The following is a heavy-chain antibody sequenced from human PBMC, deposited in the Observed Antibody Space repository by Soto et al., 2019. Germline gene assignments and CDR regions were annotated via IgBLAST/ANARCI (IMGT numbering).Heavy chain of an antibody. CDR3: ARHTLPYYGDYLNWFDP. CDR1: GGSISSSSYY. Sequence: SETLSLTCTVSGGSISSSSYYWGWIRQPPGKGLEWIGSIYYSGSTYYNPSLKSRVTISVDTSKNQFSLKLSSVTAADTAVYYCARHTLPYYGDYLNWFDPWGQGTLVTVAS. CDR2: IYYSGST. J-gene: IGHJ5*02. D-gene: IGHD4-17*01. V-gene: IGHV4-39*01.